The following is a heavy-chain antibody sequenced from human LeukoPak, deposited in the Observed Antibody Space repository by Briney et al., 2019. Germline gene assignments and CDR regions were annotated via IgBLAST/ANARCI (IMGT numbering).Heavy chain of an antibody. J-gene: IGHJ4*02. Sequence: GGSLRLSCAASGFTFSSHGINWVRQAPGKGLEWVSGISPSGSISYYADSVKGRFTISRDNAKNSLYLQMNSLRAEDTAVYYCAREGGGYNNRGFDYWGQGTLVTVSS. CDR3: AREGGGYNNRGFDY. CDR1: GFTFSSHG. V-gene: IGHV3-48*01. CDR2: ISPSGSIS. D-gene: IGHD5-24*01.